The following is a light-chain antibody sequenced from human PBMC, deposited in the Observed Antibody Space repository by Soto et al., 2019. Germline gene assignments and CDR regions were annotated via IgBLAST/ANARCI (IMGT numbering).Light chain of an antibody. J-gene: IGKJ1*01. V-gene: IGKV3-20*01. CDR1: QSVSSSY. CDR3: QQYGSSPQT. CDR2: GES. Sequence: EIVLTQSPGTLSLSPGERATLSCRASQSVSSSYLAWYQQKPSQAPRLLIYGESSKATGIQNKFSGNGSGTDFTLTISRLEPEDFAVYYCQQYGSSPQTFGQGTKVDI.